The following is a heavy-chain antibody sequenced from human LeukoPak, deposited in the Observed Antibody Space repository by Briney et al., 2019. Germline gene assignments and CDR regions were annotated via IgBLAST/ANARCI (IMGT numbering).Heavy chain of an antibody. CDR1: GDSISSGDYY. CDR3: ARGPYSYDSSGAFDI. Sequence: SETLSLTCTVSGDSISSGDYYWSWIRQPAGRGLEWIERISRSGSTNYNPSLKSRVTISVDTSKNQFSLKLSSVPAADTAVYFCARGPYSYDSSGAFDIWGQGTMVTVSS. CDR2: ISRSGST. V-gene: IGHV4-61*02. D-gene: IGHD3-22*01. J-gene: IGHJ3*02.